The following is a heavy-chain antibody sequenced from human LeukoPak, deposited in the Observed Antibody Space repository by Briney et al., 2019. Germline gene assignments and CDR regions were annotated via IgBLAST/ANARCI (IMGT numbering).Heavy chain of an antibody. D-gene: IGHD1-20*01. CDR2: ISGSGGGT. CDR3: AKVQVHNWNQPGFGY. V-gene: IGHV3-23*01. Sequence: GTLTLSCAASGFTFSSYAMSWVRQGPGKGLEWVSTISGSGGGTYYADSVKGRFTISRDNSKNTLYLQMSSLRAEDTAVHYCAKVQVHNWNQPGFGYWGQGTLVAVCS. CDR1: GFTFSSYA. J-gene: IGHJ4*02.